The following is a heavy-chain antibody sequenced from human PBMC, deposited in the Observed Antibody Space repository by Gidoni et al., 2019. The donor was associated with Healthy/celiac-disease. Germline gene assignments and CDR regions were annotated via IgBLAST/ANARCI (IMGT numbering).Heavy chain of an antibody. Sequence: EVQLVESGGGLVQPGGSLRLSCAASGCPFSSYSMNWVRQAPGKGREWVAYISSSSSTINYAESVKGRFTISRDDTKNSLYLQINSMRDEDTAVYYCARDRAMVTAYWGFDYWGQGTLVTVSS. D-gene: IGHD2-21*02. CDR2: ISSSSSTI. CDR1: GCPFSSYS. V-gene: IGHV3-48*02. J-gene: IGHJ4*02. CDR3: ARDRAMVTAYWGFDY.